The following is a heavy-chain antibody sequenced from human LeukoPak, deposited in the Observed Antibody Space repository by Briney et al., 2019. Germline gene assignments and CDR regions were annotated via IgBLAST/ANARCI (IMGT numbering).Heavy chain of an antibody. Sequence: SVKVSCKGSGGTFSNYGLSWVRQAPVQGLERMGGIIPLFGSANHAQNFQGRVTITADESTSTAYMELSSLGSEDTAVYYCARGRYHSSDYRQNYFDYWGQGTLVTVSS. CDR1: GGTFSNYG. V-gene: IGHV1-69*01. CDR3: ARGRYHSSDYRQNYFDY. J-gene: IGHJ4*02. D-gene: IGHD3-22*01. CDR2: IIPLFGSA.